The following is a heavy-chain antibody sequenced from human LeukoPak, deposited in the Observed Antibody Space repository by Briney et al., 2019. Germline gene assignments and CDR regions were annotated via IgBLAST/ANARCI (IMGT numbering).Heavy chain of an antibody. CDR2: ISSSSSTI. CDR3: ARDMGGYGSSGGSY. D-gene: IGHD6-6*01. J-gene: IGHJ4*02. CDR1: GFTFSSYS. V-gene: IGHV3-48*01. Sequence: GGSLRLSCAASGFTFSSYSMNWVRQAPGKGLEWGSYISSSSSTIYYADSVKGRFTISRDNAKNSLYLQMNSLRAEDTAVYYCARDMGGYGSSGGSYWGQGTLVTVSS.